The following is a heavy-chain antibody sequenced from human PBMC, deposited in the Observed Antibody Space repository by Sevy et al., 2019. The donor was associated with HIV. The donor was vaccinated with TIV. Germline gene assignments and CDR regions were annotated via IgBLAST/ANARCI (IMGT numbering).Heavy chain of an antibody. CDR1: GFTFTSYA. CDR2: IYGSGGAT. CDR3: AGGRYDSSGSFDAFDI. Sequence: GESLRLSCKPSGFTFTSYAMSWVRQAPGKGLEWVSTIYGSGGATYYADSVKGRFTISRDNSKNTLYLQMNSLRIEDTAVYYCAGGRYDSSGSFDAFDIWGQGTMVTVSS. J-gene: IGHJ3*02. V-gene: IGHV3-23*01. D-gene: IGHD3-22*01.